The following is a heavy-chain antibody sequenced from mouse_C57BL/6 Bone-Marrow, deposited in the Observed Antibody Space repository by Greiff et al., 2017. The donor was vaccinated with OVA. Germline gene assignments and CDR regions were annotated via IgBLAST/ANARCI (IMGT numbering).Heavy chain of an antibody. V-gene: IGHV5-17*01. Sequence: EVMLVESGGGLVKPGGSLKLSCAASGFTFSDYGMHWVRQAPEKGLEWVAYISSGSSTIYYADTVKGRFTISRDNAKNTLFLQMTSLRSEDTAMYYCARREDYDAFAYWGQGTLVTVSA. CDR3: ARREDYDAFAY. J-gene: IGHJ3*01. D-gene: IGHD2-4*01. CDR2: ISSGSSTI. CDR1: GFTFSDYG.